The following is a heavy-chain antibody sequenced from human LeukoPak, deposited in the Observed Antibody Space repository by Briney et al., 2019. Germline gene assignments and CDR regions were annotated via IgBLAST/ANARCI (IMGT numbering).Heavy chain of an antibody. J-gene: IGHJ5*02. CDR1: GFTFSSYA. Sequence: PGGSLRLSCAASGFTFSSYAMHWVRQAPGKGLEWVAVISYDGSNKYYADSVKGRFTISRDNSKNTLYLQMNSLRAEDTAVYYCAKDSGFMFDPWGQGTLVTVSS. D-gene: IGHD3-10*01. V-gene: IGHV3-30*04. CDR3: AKDSGFMFDP. CDR2: ISYDGSNK.